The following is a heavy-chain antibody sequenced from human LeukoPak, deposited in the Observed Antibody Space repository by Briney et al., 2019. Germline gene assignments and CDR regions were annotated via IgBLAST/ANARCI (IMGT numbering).Heavy chain of an antibody. CDR2: ISGGST. CDR3: ARDNSVGDNAWWFDP. D-gene: IGHD1-26*01. J-gene: IGHJ5*02. Sequence: GGSLRLSCAASGFTVSSNEMSWVRQAPGKGLEWVSSISGGSTYYADSRKGRFTISRDNSKNTLHLQMNSLRAEDTAVYYCARDNSVGDNAWWFDPWGQGTLVTVSS. V-gene: IGHV3-38-3*01. CDR1: GFTVSSNE.